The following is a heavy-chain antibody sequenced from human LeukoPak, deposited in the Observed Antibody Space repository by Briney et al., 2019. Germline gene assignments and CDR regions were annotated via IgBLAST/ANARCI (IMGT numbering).Heavy chain of an antibody. CDR1: GFTFSSYD. J-gene: IGHJ4*02. D-gene: IGHD3-22*01. Sequence: PGGSLRLSCAASGFTFSSYDMHWVPQATGKGLEWVSAIGTAGDTYYPGSVKGRFTISRENAKNSLYLQMNSLRAGDTAVYYCARADSSGGTENWGQGTLVTVSS. CDR2: IGTAGDT. V-gene: IGHV3-13*01. CDR3: ARADSSGGTEN.